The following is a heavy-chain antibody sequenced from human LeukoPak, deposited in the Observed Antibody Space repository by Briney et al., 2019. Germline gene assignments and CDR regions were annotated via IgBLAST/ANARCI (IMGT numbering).Heavy chain of an antibody. D-gene: IGHD1-7*01. CDR2: INQSGST. V-gene: IGHV4-34*01. CDR3: ARTRYNWNYDSDAFDI. CDR1: GGSFSDYD. Sequence: SETLSLTCGVHGGSFSDYDWSWIRQPPGKGLEWIGEINQSGSTNCDPSLKSRVTISLDTSKNQFSLNLRSVTAADTAVYYCARTRYNWNYDSDAFDIWGQGTMVTVSS. J-gene: IGHJ3*02.